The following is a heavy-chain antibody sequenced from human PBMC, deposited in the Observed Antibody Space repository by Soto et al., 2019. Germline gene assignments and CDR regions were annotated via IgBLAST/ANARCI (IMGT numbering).Heavy chain of an antibody. J-gene: IGHJ4*02. CDR3: ATAGSYRFDH. CDR1: GFTFRGSE. CDR2: VSYDGDDQ. D-gene: IGHD3-10*01. Sequence: VGSLRLSCAASGFTFRGSEMHWVRQAPGKGLEWVAFVSYDGDDQYYADSVKGRFTVSRDNAKNTLYLQMNSLRAEDTAVYYCATAGSYRFDHWGQGTLVTVSS. V-gene: IGHV3-30-3*01.